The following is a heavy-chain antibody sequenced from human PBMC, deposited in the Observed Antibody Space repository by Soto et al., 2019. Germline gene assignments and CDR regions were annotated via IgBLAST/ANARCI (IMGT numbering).Heavy chain of an antibody. Sequence: QVQLVESGGGVVQPGMSLRLSCAASGFTFSTYGMQWVRQAPGKGLEWVAVIWYDGTNDYYADSVKGRFTISRDNSKNTLYLQMNSLRAEDTAVYYCARGMVWYLVDYWVQGTLVTVSS. CDR3: ARGMVWYLVDY. CDR1: GFTFSTYG. V-gene: IGHV3-33*01. D-gene: IGHD6-13*01. J-gene: IGHJ4*02. CDR2: IWYDGTND.